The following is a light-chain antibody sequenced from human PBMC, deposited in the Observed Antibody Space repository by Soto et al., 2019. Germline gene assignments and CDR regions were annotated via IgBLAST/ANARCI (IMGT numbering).Light chain of an antibody. Sequence: EIVMTQSPATLSVSPGVTATLSCRASQSVGNNLAWYQQKPGQAPRLLVYDASTRATGVPGRFSGSGSGMEFTLIISSLQSEDFAVYYCQQYSSWPLYSFGQGTRLEI. CDR2: DAS. CDR3: QQYSSWPLYS. CDR1: QSVGNN. J-gene: IGKJ2*03. V-gene: IGKV3-15*01.